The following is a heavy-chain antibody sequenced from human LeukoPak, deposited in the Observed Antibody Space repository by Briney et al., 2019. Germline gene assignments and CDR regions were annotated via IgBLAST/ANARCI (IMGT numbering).Heavy chain of an antibody. V-gene: IGHV3-23*01. Sequence: SGGSLRLSCAASGFTFNSFAMNLVRQAPGKGLEWVSSISGSDGTSHYADFVKGRFTISRDNSKNTLYLQMNSLRAEDTAAYYCAKSLGVGGYTRYKGFDQWGQGTLVVVSS. CDR3: AKSLGVGGYTRYKGFDQ. CDR1: GFTFNSFA. CDR2: ISGSDGTS. D-gene: IGHD3-16*02. J-gene: IGHJ4*02.